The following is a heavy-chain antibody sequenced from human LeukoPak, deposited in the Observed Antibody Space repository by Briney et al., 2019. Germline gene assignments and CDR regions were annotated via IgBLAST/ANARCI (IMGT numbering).Heavy chain of an antibody. CDR2: INPSGGST. CDR1: GGTFSSYA. CDR3: ASGGVGENYYYYGMDV. Sequence: ASVKVSCKASGGTFSSYAISWVRQAPGQGLEWMGIINPSGGSTSYTQKFQGRVTMTRDTSTSTVYMELSSLRSEDTAVYYCASGGVGENYYYYGMDVWGQGTTVTVSS. V-gene: IGHV1-46*01. J-gene: IGHJ6*02. D-gene: IGHD1-26*01.